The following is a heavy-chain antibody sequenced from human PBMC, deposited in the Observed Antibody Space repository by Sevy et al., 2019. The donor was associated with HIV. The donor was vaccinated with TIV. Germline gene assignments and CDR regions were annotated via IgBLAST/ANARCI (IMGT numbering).Heavy chain of an antibody. CDR3: ARDLRNYDFWSGSTYMDV. V-gene: IGHV3-21*01. J-gene: IGHJ6*03. D-gene: IGHD3-3*01. Sequence: GGSLRLSCVASGFTFSTYGMNWVRQAPGKGLEWVSSISSSSSYIYYAASVKGRFTISRDKAKNSLYLQMNSLRAEDTAVYYCARDLRNYDFWSGSTYMDVWGKGTTVTGSS. CDR1: GFTFSTYG. CDR2: ISSSSSYI.